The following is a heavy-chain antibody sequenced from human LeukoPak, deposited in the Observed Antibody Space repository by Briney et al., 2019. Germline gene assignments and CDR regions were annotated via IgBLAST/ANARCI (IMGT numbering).Heavy chain of an antibody. CDR3: ARRPNDLYDYGDYLLTD. Sequence: GEPLKISCKGSGYSFTSYWISWVRQMPGKGLEWMGRIDPSDSYTNYSPSFQGHVTISADKSISTAYLQWSSLKASDTAMYYCARRPNDLYDYGDYLLTDWGQGTLVTVSS. CDR1: GYSFTSYW. D-gene: IGHD4-17*01. J-gene: IGHJ4*02. V-gene: IGHV5-10-1*01. CDR2: IDPSDSYT.